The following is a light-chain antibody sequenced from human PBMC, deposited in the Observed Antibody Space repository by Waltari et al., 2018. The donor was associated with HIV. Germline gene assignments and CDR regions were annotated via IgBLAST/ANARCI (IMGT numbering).Light chain of an antibody. CDR2: GAS. J-gene: IGKJ1*01. CDR3: QQYGSSPWT. V-gene: IGKV3-20*01. Sequence: EIVLTQSPGTLSLSPGERATLSCRASQSVSSNYLAWYQQKPGQAPRLLIYGASSRATGIPDRFSGSGSGTDVTLTISRLEPEDFAVYYCQQYGSSPWTFGQGAKLEIK. CDR1: QSVSSNY.